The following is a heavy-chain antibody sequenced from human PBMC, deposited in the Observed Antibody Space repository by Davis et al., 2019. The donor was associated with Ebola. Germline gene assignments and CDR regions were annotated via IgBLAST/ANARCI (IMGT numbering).Heavy chain of an antibody. J-gene: IGHJ6*04. CDR3: ARDFTPYYDFWSGYSKDYYYGMDV. D-gene: IGHD3-3*01. Sequence: SVKVSCKASGGTFKRNTINWVRQAPGQGLEWMGRIIPILDITDVPQRFQGRVTITADKSTSTAYLELSSLRSEDTAVYYCARDFTPYYDFWSGYSKDYYYGMDVWGKGTTVTVSS. V-gene: IGHV1-69*10. CDR1: GGTFKRNT. CDR2: IIPILDIT.